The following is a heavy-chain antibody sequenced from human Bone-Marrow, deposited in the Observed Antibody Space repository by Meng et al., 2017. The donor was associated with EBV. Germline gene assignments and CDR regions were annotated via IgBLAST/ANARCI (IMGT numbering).Heavy chain of an antibody. D-gene: IGHD6-19*01. Sequence: QVHLVESGDEVGKPATSIKVFCYTSGYPFTGFFIHRVRQGTGKGLEWIGRFNPKYGDTKFAQKFQGRVTMTRDTTISTVYMEMTSLRSDDTAIYYCARDSSGPSYYFDYWGQGALVTVSS. CDR2: FNPKYGDT. V-gene: IGHV1-2*06. CDR3: ARDSSGPSYYFDY. CDR1: GYPFTGFF. J-gene: IGHJ4*02.